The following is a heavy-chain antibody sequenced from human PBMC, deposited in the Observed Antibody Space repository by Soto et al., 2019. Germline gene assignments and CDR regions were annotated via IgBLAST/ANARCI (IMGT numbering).Heavy chain of an antibody. CDR1: GDSVISATYY. CDR2: IYYDGGT. V-gene: IGHV4-61*01. J-gene: IGHJ3*01. CDR3: ARVLPGIAAAYDAFDV. D-gene: IGHD6-13*01. Sequence: SETLSLTCTVSGDSVISATYYWSWIRQLPGKGLEWIGYIYYDGGTTYNSSLKSRVTISTDTSRSQLSLQLTSATPADTAVYYCARVLPGIAAAYDAFDVWGQGTMVTVSS.